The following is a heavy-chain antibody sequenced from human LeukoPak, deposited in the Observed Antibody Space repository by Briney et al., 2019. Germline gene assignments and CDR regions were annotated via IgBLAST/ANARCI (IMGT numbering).Heavy chain of an antibody. Sequence: PSVTLSLTCTVSGGSISSYYWSWIRQPTGKGLEWIGYIYYSGSTNYNPSLKSRVTISVDTSKNQFSLKLSSVTAADTAVYYCARRCSSTSCYYYYGMDVWGQGTTVTVSS. CDR3: ARRCSSTSCYYYYGMDV. CDR1: GGSISSYY. CDR2: IYYSGST. J-gene: IGHJ6*02. D-gene: IGHD2-2*01. V-gene: IGHV4-59*01.